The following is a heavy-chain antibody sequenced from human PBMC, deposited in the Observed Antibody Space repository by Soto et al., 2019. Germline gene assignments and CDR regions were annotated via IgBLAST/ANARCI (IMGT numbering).Heavy chain of an antibody. CDR3: ARDDYKDGGNNWFDP. Sequence: SETLSLTCTVSGGSITNYYWSWIRQPAGKGLEWIGRIYTKERTNYNLSFRNRVTMSVDTSKNQFSLKLDAVTAADTAVYYCARDDYKDGGNNWFDPWG. V-gene: IGHV4-4*07. CDR1: GGSITNYY. CDR2: IYTKERT. J-gene: IGHJ5*02. D-gene: IGHD3-16*01.